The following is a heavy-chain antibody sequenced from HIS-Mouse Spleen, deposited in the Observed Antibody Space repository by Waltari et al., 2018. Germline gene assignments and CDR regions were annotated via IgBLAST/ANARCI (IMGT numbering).Heavy chain of an antibody. J-gene: IGHJ4*02. V-gene: IGHV3-30*04. D-gene: IGHD1-20*01. Sequence: QVQLVESGGGVVQPGRSLRLSCAASGFTFSSYAMHWVRQVPGKGLEWVAVKSYDGTNKSYADSVKGQFTISRDNSKNTLYLQMNSLRAEDTAVYYCARDHRNNWAIRDWGQGTLVTVSS. CDR2: KSYDGTNK. CDR1: GFTFSSYA. CDR3: ARDHRNNWAIRD.